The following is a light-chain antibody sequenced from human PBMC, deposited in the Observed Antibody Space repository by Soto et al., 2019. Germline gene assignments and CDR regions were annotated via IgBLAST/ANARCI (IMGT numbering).Light chain of an antibody. CDR1: QSVSSY. V-gene: IGKV3-15*01. CDR3: QQYNNWPIT. CDR2: GAS. Sequence: IVRTQSPATLSVSPGERATLSCRASQSVSSYLAWYQQKPGQAPRLLIYGASTRATGVPARFSGSGSGTEFTLTISSLQSEDFEVYYCQQYNNWPITFGQGTRLEIK. J-gene: IGKJ5*01.